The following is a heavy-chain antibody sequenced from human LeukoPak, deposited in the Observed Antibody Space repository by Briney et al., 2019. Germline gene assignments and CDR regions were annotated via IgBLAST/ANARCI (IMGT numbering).Heavy chain of an antibody. J-gene: IGHJ4*02. Sequence: ASVKVSCKASGYTFSNYAMHWVRQAPGQRPEWLGWMNAGKSNTEYSQKLQGRVTITWDTAASTVNMEVTSLRPEDTAVYYCVRGSCAGCYCLDHWGQGTLVTVSS. D-gene: IGHD2-2*01. CDR1: GYTFSNYA. CDR3: VRGSCAGCYCLDH. V-gene: IGHV1-3*01. CDR2: MNAGKSNT.